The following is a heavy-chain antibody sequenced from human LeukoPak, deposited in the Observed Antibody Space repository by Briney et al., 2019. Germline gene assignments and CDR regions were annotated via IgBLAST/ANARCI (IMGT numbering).Heavy chain of an antibody. D-gene: IGHD6-13*01. J-gene: IGHJ5*02. CDR3: AREKPRIAAAGGRNWFDP. CDR1: GDSVSSNSAA. CDR2: TYYRSKWYN. V-gene: IGHV6-1*01. Sequence: SQTLSLTCAISGDSVSSNSAAWNWIRQSPSRGLEWLGRTYYRSKWYNDYAVSVKSRITINPDTSKNQFSLQLNSATPEDTAVYYCAREKPRIAAAGGRNWFDPWGQGTLVTVSS.